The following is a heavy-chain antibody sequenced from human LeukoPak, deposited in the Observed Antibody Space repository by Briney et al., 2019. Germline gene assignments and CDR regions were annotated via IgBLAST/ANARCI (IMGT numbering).Heavy chain of an antibody. CDR2: ISGSGGST. CDR3: AKDLGFDFWSGYSYDY. Sequence: GGSLRLSCAASGFTFSSYAMSWVRQAPGKGLEWVPAISGSGGSTYYADSVKGRFTISRDNSKNTLYLQMNSLRAEDTAVYYCAKDLGFDFWSGYSYDYWGQGTLVTVSS. J-gene: IGHJ4*02. CDR1: GFTFSSYA. D-gene: IGHD3-3*01. V-gene: IGHV3-23*01.